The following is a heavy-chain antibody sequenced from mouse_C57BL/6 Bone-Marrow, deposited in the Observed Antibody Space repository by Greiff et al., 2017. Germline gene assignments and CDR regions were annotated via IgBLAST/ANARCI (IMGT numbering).Heavy chain of an antibody. CDR2: IHPSSGST. Sequence: QVQLQQPGAELVKPGASVKLSCKASGYTFTSYWMHWVKQRPGQGLEWIGMIHPSSGSTNYNEKFKGKATLTVDKSSSTAYMQLSSLTSEDSAVYYCERCLCDYDVMDFWGRGNGATVTA. D-gene: IGHD6-5*01. J-gene: IGHJ4*01. V-gene: IGHV1-64*01. CDR1: GYTFTSYW. CDR3: ERCLCDYDVMDF.